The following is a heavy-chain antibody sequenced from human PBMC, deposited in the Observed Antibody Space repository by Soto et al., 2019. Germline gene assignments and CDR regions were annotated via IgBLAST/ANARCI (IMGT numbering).Heavy chain of an antibody. CDR3: ARNYDRTAGGAFDI. Sequence: EVQLVESGGGLIQPGGSLRLSCAASGFTVSSNYMSWVRQATGKGLEWVSVIYSGGSTYYADSVKGRFTISRDNSNNTLYLQMNSLRSEDTAVYYCARNYDRTAGGAFDIWCQGTMVTVSS. CDR1: GFTVSSNY. D-gene: IGHD3-22*01. J-gene: IGHJ3*02. CDR2: IYSGGST. V-gene: IGHV3-53*01.